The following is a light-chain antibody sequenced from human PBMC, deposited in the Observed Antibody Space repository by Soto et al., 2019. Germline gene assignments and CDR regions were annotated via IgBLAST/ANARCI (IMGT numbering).Light chain of an antibody. V-gene: IGKV1-5*03. CDR3: QHYNSSWT. CDR1: QSISSL. Sequence: DIQITQSPSTLSADLGQRATITCRASQSISSLLAWYQQKPGKAPKLLIYKASSLESGVPSRFSGSGSGTEFTLTITSLKPDDFATYYRQHYNSSWTFGQGTKVDIK. J-gene: IGKJ1*01. CDR2: KAS.